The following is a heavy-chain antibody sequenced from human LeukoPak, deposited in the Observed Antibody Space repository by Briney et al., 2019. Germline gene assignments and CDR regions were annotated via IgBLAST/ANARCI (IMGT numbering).Heavy chain of an antibody. CDR2: ISSNGGST. CDR1: GFTFSSYA. V-gene: IGHV3-64D*09. D-gene: IGHD5-12*01. CDR3: VKAASGYDSDY. J-gene: IGHJ4*02. Sequence: GGSLRLSCSASGFTFSSYAMHWVRQAPGKGLEYVSAISSNGGSTYYADSVKGRFTISRDNSKNTLYLQMSSLRAEDTAVYYSVKAASGYDSDYWGQGTLVTVSS.